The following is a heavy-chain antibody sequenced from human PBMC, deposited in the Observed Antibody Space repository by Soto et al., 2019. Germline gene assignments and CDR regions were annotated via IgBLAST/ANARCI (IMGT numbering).Heavy chain of an antibody. Sequence: QVQLVQSGAEVKKPGASVKVSCKASGYTFTSYGISWVRQAPGQGLEWMGWISADNGNTNYAQKLQGRVTMTTDTYTSTDYMELRSLRSDDTAVYYCARDRGSYALDYWGQGTLVTVSS. D-gene: IGHD1-26*01. J-gene: IGHJ4*02. CDR1: GYTFTSYG. CDR2: ISADNGNT. CDR3: ARDRGSYALDY. V-gene: IGHV1-18*01.